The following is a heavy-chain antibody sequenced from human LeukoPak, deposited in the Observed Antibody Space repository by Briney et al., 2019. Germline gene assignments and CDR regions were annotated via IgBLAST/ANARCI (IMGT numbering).Heavy chain of an antibody. CDR3: AKDDNYYDSSLPFDY. D-gene: IGHD3-22*01. V-gene: IGHV3-30*18. J-gene: IGHJ4*02. Sequence: GGSLRLSCAASGFTFSSYGMHWVRQAPGKGLEWVAVISYDGSNKYYADSVRGRFTISRDNSKNTLYLQMNSLRAEDTAVYYCAKDDNYYDSSLPFDYWGQGTLVTVSS. CDR2: ISYDGSNK. CDR1: GFTFSSYG.